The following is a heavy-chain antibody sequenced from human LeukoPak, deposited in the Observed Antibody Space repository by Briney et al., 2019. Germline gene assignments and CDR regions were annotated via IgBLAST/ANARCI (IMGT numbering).Heavy chain of an antibody. V-gene: IGHV3-30*18. CDR1: GFTFSSYG. D-gene: IGHD5-18*01. Sequence: GGSLRLSRAASGFTFSSYGMHWVRQAPGKGLEWVAVISYDGSNKYYADSVKGRFTISRDNSKNTLYLQMNSLRAEDTAVYYCAKIVPGYSYAYWGQGTLVTVSS. CDR3: AKIVPGYSYAY. J-gene: IGHJ4*02. CDR2: ISYDGSNK.